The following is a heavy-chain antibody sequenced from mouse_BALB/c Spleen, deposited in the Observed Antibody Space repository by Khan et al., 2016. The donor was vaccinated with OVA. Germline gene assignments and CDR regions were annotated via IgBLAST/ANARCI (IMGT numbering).Heavy chain of an antibody. CDR2: IYPGEANT. D-gene: IGHD2-3*01. Sequence: QVQLKESGAELVRPGSSVKISCKASEHAFSNYWMNWVKQRPGQGLEWIGQIYPGEANTNYNGKFKGKVTLTVDKSSSTAYLQLSSLTSEDSAVYFCAREGYEGNYWAWFAYWGQGTLVTVSA. V-gene: IGHV1-80*01. CDR1: EHAFSNYW. J-gene: IGHJ3*01. CDR3: AREGYEGNYWAWFAY.